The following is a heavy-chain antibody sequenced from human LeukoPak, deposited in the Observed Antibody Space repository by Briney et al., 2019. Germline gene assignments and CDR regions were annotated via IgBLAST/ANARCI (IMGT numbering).Heavy chain of an antibody. V-gene: IGHV4-4*07. D-gene: IGHD3-16*01. J-gene: IGHJ5*02. CDR3: ARRIYDYVWGSSWFDP. Sequence: TSETLSLTCSVSGVSISAYYWSWIRQPAGKGLEWIGRIYPGESIYASENTNYNPSLKSRVSMSGDTSKNQVSLKLRSVTAADTAVYYCARRIYDYVWGSSWFDPWGQGTLVTVSS. CDR2: IYPGESIYASENT. CDR1: GVSISAYY.